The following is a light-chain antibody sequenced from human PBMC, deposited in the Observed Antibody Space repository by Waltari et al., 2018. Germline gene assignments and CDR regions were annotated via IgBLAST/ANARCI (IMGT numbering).Light chain of an antibody. Sequence: DIQMTQSPSSLSASVGDRVTITCRASQSISSYLNWYQQKPGKAPNLLIYAASGLQTGVPSRFSGSGSGTDFTLTISSLQPEDFATYYCQQSYSSVTFGGGTKVEIK. J-gene: IGKJ4*01. CDR1: QSISSY. CDR2: AAS. V-gene: IGKV1-39*01. CDR3: QQSYSSVT.